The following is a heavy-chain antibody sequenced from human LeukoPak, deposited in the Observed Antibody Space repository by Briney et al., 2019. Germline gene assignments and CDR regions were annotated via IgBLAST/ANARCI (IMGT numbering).Heavy chain of an antibody. CDR2: IYHSGST. V-gene: IGHV4-30-2*01. CDR3: ASTVVTLRKKAEYFQH. CDR1: GGSISSGGYY. J-gene: IGHJ1*01. Sequence: KPSETLSLTCTVSGGSISSGGYYWSWIRQPPGKGLEWIGYIYHSGSTYYNPSLKSRVTISVDRSKNQFSLKLSSVTAADTAVYYCASTVVTLRKKAEYFQHWGQGTLVTVSS. D-gene: IGHD4-23*01.